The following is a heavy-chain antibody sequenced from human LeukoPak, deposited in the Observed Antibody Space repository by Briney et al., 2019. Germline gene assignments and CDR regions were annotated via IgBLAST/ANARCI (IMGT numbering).Heavy chain of an antibody. CDR1: GFTFSSYA. V-gene: IGHV3-33*08. CDR2: IWYDGSNK. J-gene: IGHJ4*02. CDR3: ARSIRYYGDYDY. Sequence: QPGRSLRLSCAASGFTFSSYAMHWVRQAPGKGLEWVAVIWYDGSNKYYADSVKGRFTISRDNSKNTLYLQMNSLRAEDTAVYYCARSIRYYGDYDYWGQGTLVTVSS. D-gene: IGHD4-17*01.